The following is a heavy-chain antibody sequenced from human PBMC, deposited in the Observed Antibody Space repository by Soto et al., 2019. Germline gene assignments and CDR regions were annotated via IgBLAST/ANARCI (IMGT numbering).Heavy chain of an antibody. J-gene: IGHJ4*02. CDR1: ADTFKTYW. V-gene: IGHV5-51*01. CDR2: IFPTDSDT. CDR3: ARLLLPSSPYFDY. Sequence: EVQLVQSGTELKKPGESLKISCQGSADTFKTYWIGWVRQLPGKGLEWMGIIFPTDSDTRYSPSFQGQVTISADTSINTAYLQWSSLRASDTALYYCARLLLPSSPYFDYWGPGTLVTVSS. D-gene: IGHD2-15*01.